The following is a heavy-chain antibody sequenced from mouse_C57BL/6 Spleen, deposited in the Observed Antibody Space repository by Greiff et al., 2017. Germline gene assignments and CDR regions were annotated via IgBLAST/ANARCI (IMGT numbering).Heavy chain of an antibody. J-gene: IGHJ2*01. CDR2: INPSNGGT. D-gene: IGHD2-10*02. V-gene: IGHV1-53*01. CDR3: ARGVSLYFDY. CDR1: GYTFTSYW. Sequence: QVQLQQPGTELVKPGASVKLSCKASGYTFTSYWMHWVKQRPGPGLEWIGNINPSNGGTNYNEKFKSKATLTVDKSSSTAYMQLSSLTSEYSAVYDGARGVSLYFDYWGQGTTLTVAS.